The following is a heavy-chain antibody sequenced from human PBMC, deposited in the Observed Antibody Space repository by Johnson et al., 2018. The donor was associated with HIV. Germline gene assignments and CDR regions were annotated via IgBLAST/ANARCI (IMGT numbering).Heavy chain of an antibody. CDR1: GFTFSSFA. Sequence: VQLVESGGGLVQPGGSLRLSCAASGFTFSSFAMSWVRQAPGKGLEWVSAISGSGHSTYYADSVKGRFTISRDSSKNTLYLQMNSLRADDTAVYYCATSMGATALAFDIWGQGTMVTVSS. D-gene: IGHD1-26*01. CDR3: ATSMGATALAFDI. V-gene: IGHV3-23*04. CDR2: ISGSGHST. J-gene: IGHJ3*02.